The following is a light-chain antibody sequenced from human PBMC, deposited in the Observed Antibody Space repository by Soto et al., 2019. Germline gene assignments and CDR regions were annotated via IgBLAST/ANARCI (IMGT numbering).Light chain of an antibody. Sequence: DIQMTQSPSTLSASVGDRVTITCRAVQSISSWLAWYQQKAGKAPKLLIYDASSLESGVPSRFRGSGSGTEFTLTISSLQSDDFETYYCQQYNSYPLTFGGGTKVDIK. CDR1: QSISSW. V-gene: IGKV1-5*01. CDR3: QQYNSYPLT. J-gene: IGKJ4*01. CDR2: DAS.